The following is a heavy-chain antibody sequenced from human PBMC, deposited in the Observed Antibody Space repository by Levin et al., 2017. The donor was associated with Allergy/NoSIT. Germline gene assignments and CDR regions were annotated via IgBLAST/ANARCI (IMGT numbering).Heavy chain of an antibody. CDR2: MSNDGSSE. D-gene: IGHD4-17*01. CDR1: EFTFSYFS. CDR3: AKTRSIYGDYGSIDY. J-gene: IGHJ4*02. V-gene: IGHV3-30*15. Sequence: LSLTCAASEFTFSYFSMHWVRQAPGKGLEWVAVMSNDGSSESYADSVKGRFTISRDNSKNTLYLQMSSLKTDDTAVYYCAKTRSIYGDYGSIDYWGQGTLVTVSS.